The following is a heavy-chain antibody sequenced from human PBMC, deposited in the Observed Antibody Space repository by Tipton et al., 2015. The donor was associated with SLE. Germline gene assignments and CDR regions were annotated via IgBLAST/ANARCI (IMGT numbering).Heavy chain of an antibody. CDR3: ARYRYYDVPTFHFDS. Sequence: TLSLTCTVSGGSISSYYWSWIRQPPGKGLEWIGYIYYSGSTNYNPSLKSRVTISVDTSKNQFSLKLSSVTAADAAVYYCARYRYYDVPTFHFDSWGLGTLVTVSS. J-gene: IGHJ4*02. V-gene: IGHV4-59*07. CDR2: IYYSGST. D-gene: IGHD3-10*02. CDR1: GGSISSYY.